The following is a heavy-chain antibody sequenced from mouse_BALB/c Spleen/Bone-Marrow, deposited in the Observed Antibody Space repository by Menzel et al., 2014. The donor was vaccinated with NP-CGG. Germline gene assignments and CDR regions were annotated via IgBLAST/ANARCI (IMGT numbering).Heavy chain of an antibody. V-gene: IGHV5-17*02. CDR1: GFTFSSFG. D-gene: IGHD2-4*01. CDR3: TRKGALITHYYAMDY. J-gene: IGHJ4*01. CDR2: ISSGSSTI. Sequence: EVKLVESGGGLVQPGGSRKLSCAASGFTFSSFGMHWVRQAPENGLEWVAYISSGSSTIYYADTVKGRFTISRDNPKNTLFLQMTSLRSEDTAMYYCTRKGALITHYYAMDYWGQGTSVAVSS.